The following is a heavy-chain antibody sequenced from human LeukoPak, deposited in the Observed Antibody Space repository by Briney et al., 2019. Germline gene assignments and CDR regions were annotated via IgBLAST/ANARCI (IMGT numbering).Heavy chain of an antibody. CDR3: ARGGSDYRNPPPNWFDP. CDR2: ISPYNSNT. D-gene: IGHD4-11*01. J-gene: IGHJ5*02. V-gene: IGHV1-18*01. Sequence: ASVKVSCKASGYTFTSFGISWVRQAPGQGLEWMGWISPYNSNTNYAQKLQGRVTMTTDTSTSTAYMELRSLRSDDTAVYYCARGGSDYRNPPPNWFDPWGRGTLVTVSS. CDR1: GYTFTSFG.